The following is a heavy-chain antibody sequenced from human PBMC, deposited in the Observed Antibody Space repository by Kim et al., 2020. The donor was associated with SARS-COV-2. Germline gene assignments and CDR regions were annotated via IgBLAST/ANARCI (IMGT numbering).Heavy chain of an antibody. CDR3: AWYRSGWYSGYFLH. V-gene: IGHV4-39*01. D-gene: IGHD6-19*01. Sequence: NPSLRSGVPISADTSKNQFSLKLSSVTAADTAVYYCAWYRSGWYSGYFLHWGQGALVTVSS. J-gene: IGHJ1*01.